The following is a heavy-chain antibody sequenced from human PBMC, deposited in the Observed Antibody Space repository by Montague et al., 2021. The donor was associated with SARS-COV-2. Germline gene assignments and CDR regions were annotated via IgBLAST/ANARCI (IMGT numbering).Heavy chain of an antibody. J-gene: IGHJ4*02. CDR1: GFSLSTSGMC. CDR2: XDWDDDK. CDR3: ARSYYDILTGYDMSFDY. V-gene: IGHV2-70*01. Sequence: PALVKPTQTLTLTCTFSGFSLSTSGMCVSWIRQTPGKALEWLALXDWDDDKYYSTSLKTRLTISKDTSKNQVVLTMTNMDPVDTATYYCARSYYDILTGYDMSFDYWGQGTLVTVSS. D-gene: IGHD3-9*01.